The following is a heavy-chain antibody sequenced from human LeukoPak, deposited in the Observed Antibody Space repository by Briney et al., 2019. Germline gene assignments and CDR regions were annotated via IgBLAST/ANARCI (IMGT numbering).Heavy chain of an antibody. CDR2: ISAYNGNT. CDR1: GGTFSSYA. D-gene: IGHD3-22*01. Sequence: ASVKVSCKASGGTFSSYAISWVRQAPGQGLEWMGWISAYNGNTNYAQKLQGRVTMTTDTSTSTAYMELRSLRSDDTAVYYCARAPSRYYYDSSGYYLGYYYYYMDVWGKGTTVTVSS. CDR3: ARAPSRYYYDSSGYYLGYYYYYMDV. J-gene: IGHJ6*03. V-gene: IGHV1-18*01.